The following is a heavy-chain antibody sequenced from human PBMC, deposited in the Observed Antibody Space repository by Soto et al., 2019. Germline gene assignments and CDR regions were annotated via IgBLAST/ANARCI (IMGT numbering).Heavy chain of an antibody. D-gene: IGHD5-12*01. J-gene: IGHJ4*01. Sequence: SETLSLTCTVSGGSISRGGYYWSWIRQHPGKGLEWIGYIYYSGSTYYKPSLKSRVTISVDTSKNQFSLKLSSVTAADTAVYYCARGGGYNTAFDYWGHGTLVTVSS. CDR1: GGSISRGGYY. CDR2: IYYSGST. V-gene: IGHV4-31*03. CDR3: ARGGGYNTAFDY.